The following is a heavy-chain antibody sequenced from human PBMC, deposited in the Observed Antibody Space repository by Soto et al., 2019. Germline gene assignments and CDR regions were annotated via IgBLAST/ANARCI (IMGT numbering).Heavy chain of an antibody. CDR3: ARAPYYYDSSGYYFGHFDC. V-gene: IGHV4-38-2*01. CDR2: FHHSGST. J-gene: IGHJ4*02. Sequence: NPSETLSLTCAVSDYSISSGYYWGWIRQPPGKGLEWIGSFHHSGSTYYNPSLKSRVTISPDTSKNQFSLNLSSVTAADTAVYYCARAPYYYDSSGYYFGHFDCWGQGTLVTVSS. D-gene: IGHD3-22*01. CDR1: DYSISSGYY.